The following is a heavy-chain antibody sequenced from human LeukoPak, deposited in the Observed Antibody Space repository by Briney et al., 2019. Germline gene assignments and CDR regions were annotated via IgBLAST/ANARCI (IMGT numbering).Heavy chain of an antibody. V-gene: IGHV4-59*01. Sequence: SETLSLTCTVSGGSLSSYFWNWIRQPPGKGLEWIGFIYHSGNTNSNPSLKSRVTISVDTSKNQFSLNLSSVTAADTAVYYCARAGSWHNANFDYWGPGTLVTVSS. CDR3: ARAGSWHNANFDY. CDR2: IYHSGNT. CDR1: GGSLSSYF. D-gene: IGHD6-13*01. J-gene: IGHJ4*02.